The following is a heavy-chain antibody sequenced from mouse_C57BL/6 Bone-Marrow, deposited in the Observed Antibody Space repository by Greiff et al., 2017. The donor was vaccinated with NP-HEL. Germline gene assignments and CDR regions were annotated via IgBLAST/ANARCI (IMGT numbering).Heavy chain of an antibody. CDR1: GYTFTSYW. Sequence: QVQLQQPGAELVKPGASVKMSCKASGYTFTSYWITWVKQRPGQGLEWIGDIYPGSGSTNYNEKFKSKATLTVDTSSSTAYMQLSRLTSEDSAVYYCARDYYYSNYGFAYWGQGTLVTVSA. D-gene: IGHD2-5*01. CDR2: IYPGSGST. CDR3: ARDYYYSNYGFAY. J-gene: IGHJ3*01. V-gene: IGHV1-55*01.